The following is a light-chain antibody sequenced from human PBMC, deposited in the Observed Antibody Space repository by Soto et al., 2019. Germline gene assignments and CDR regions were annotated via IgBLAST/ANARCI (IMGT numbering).Light chain of an antibody. CDR1: TTNIGAGYE. V-gene: IGLV1-40*01. Sequence: QSVLTQPPSVSGAPGQRVTISCTGSTTNIGAGYEVHWYQQRPGTAPKLLVSGHNIRPSGVPDRFSGSKSGNTASLTVSGLQADDEADYYCSSYAGSYNLLFGGGTKVTVL. CDR3: SSYAGSYNLL. CDR2: GHN. J-gene: IGLJ3*02.